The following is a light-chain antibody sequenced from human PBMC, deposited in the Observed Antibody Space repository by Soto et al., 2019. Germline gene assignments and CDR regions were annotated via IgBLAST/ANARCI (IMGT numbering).Light chain of an antibody. CDR1: QTISTC. CDR2: GAS. V-gene: IGKV1-39*01. CDR3: QQCLTTPRT. J-gene: IGKJ1*01. Sequence: DIQMTQFPSSLSASVGDRATITCRASQTISTCLNWYQQKAGTAPKLLIYGASDLESGIPSRFSGSGSGTYFTLTISSLQPEDFAIYYCQQCLTTPRTFGQGTRVEI.